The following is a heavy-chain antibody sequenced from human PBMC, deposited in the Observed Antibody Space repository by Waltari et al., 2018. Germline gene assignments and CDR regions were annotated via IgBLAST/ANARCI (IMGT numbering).Heavy chain of an antibody. CDR1: GFTFSSYA. CDR3: AKDLGLAYCGGDCSYFDY. V-gene: IGHV3-23*01. J-gene: IGHJ4*02. D-gene: IGHD2-21*02. CDR2: ISGSGGST. Sequence: EVQLLESGGGLVQPGGSLRLSCAASGFTFSSYAMSWVRQAPGKGLEWVSAISGSGGSTYYADSVKGRFTISRDNSKNTLYLQMNSLRAEDTAVYYCAKDLGLAYCGGDCSYFDYWGQGTLVTVSS.